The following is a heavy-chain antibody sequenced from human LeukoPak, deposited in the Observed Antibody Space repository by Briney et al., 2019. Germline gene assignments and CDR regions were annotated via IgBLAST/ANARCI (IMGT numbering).Heavy chain of an antibody. CDR1: GGSIRSSYYY. D-gene: IGHD6-19*01. CDR2: IYDSGST. CDR3: ESSESKGWFDP. V-gene: IGHV4-39*01. J-gene: IGHJ5*02. Sequence: SETLSLTCTVSGGSIRSSYYYWGWIRQPPGKGLEWIGSIYDSGSTYYNPSLKSRVTISVDTSKNQFSLKLNSVTAADTAVYYCESSESKGWFDPWGQGTLVTVSS.